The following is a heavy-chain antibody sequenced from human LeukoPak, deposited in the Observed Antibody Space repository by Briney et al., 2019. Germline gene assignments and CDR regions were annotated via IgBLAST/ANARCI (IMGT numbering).Heavy chain of an antibody. Sequence: GGSLRLSCAASGFPFSSYWMSWVRQAPGKGLEWVANIKQDGSEKYYVDSVKGRFTISRDNAKNSLYLQMNSLRAEDTAVYYCASRYYDILTGYYTYFQHWGQGTLVTVSS. CDR2: IKQDGSEK. CDR1: GFPFSSYW. CDR3: ASRYYDILTGYYTYFQH. D-gene: IGHD3-9*01. V-gene: IGHV3-7*03. J-gene: IGHJ1*01.